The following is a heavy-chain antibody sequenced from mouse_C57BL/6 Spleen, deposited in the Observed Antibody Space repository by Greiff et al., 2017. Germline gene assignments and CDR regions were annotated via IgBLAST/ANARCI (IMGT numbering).Heavy chain of an antibody. Sequence: EVMLVESEGGLVQPGSSMKLSCTASGFTFSDYYMACVRQVPEKGLEWVANINYDGSSTYYLDSLKSRFIISRDNAKNILYLQMSSLKSEDTATYYCARDRGDLDYWGQGTTLTVSS. CDR2: INYDGSST. J-gene: IGHJ2*01. V-gene: IGHV5-16*01. CDR3: ARDRGDLDY. CDR1: GFTFSDYY. D-gene: IGHD3-1*01.